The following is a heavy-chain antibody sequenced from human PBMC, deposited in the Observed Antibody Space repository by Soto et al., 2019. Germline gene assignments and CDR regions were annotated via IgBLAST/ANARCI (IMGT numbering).Heavy chain of an antibody. V-gene: IGHV1-46*01. J-gene: IGHJ2*01. CDR2: INPDGGST. CDR1: GYTFACYY. CDR3: ARDLSSYSSGWYDV. D-gene: IGHD6-19*01. Sequence: APAKVSCKAPGYTFACYYRHWARQAPGQGLEWMGIINPDGGSTNYAQKFQGRVTMTRDTSTSTVYLELSSLRSEDTAVYYCARDLSSYSSGWYDVWGRGTLVTVYS.